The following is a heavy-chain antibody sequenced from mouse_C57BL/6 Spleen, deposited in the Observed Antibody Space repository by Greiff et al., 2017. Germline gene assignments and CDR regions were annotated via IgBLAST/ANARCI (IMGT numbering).Heavy chain of an antibody. CDR2: IHPNSGST. CDR1: GYTFTSYW. Sequence: QVQLQQPGAELVKPGASVKLSCKASGYTFTSYWMHWVKQRPGQGLEWIGMIHPNSGSTNYNEKFKSKATLTVDKSSSTAYMQLSSLTSEDSAVYDWASYCSIDGRFAYWGQGTLVTVSA. CDR3: ASYCSIDGRFAY. V-gene: IGHV1-64*01. J-gene: IGHJ3*01. D-gene: IGHD2-5*01.